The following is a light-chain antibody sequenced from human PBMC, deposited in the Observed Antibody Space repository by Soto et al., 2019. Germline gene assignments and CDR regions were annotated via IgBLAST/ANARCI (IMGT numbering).Light chain of an antibody. CDR1: NIGSKS. Sequence: SYELTQPPSVSVAPEKTARITCGGNNIGSKSVHWYQQKPGQAPVLVIYYDSDRPSGIPERFSGSNSGNTATLTISRVEAGDEADYYCQLWDSSSDHLVFGGGTKVTVL. J-gene: IGLJ2*01. CDR2: YDS. CDR3: QLWDSSSDHLV. V-gene: IGLV3-21*04.